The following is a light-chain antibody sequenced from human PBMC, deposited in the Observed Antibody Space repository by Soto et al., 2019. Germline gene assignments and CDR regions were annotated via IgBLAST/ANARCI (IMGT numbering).Light chain of an antibody. CDR3: QQYSSDST. CDR1: QSVNSW. CDR2: RAS. Sequence: DIQMTQSPSTLSATEGDRVTITCRASQSVNSWLAWYQQKPGKAPKLLIYRASSLENGVPSRFGGRGSGTEFIFTISSLQPDDSATYYCQQYSSDSTFGQGTKVEIK. V-gene: IGKV1-5*03. J-gene: IGKJ1*01.